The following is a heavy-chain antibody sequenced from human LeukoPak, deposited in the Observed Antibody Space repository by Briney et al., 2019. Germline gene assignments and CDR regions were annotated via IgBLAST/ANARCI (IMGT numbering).Heavy chain of an antibody. Sequence: SVTVSCTASGGTFSSYAISWVRQAPGQGLEWMGGIIPIFGTANYAQKFQGRVTITADESTSTAYMELSSLRSEDTAVYYCASFAHYYDSSGYYYVRGFWFDPWGQGTLVTVSS. J-gene: IGHJ5*02. D-gene: IGHD3-22*01. CDR3: ASFAHYYDSSGYYYVRGFWFDP. CDR2: IIPIFGTA. V-gene: IGHV1-69*13. CDR1: GGTFSSYA.